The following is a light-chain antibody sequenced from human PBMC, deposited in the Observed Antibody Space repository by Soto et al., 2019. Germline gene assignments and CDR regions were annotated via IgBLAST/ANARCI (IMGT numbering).Light chain of an antibody. V-gene: IGLV1-44*01. J-gene: IGLJ1*01. Sequence: QSVLTQPPSASGTPGQRVTISCSGSTSNIASNAINWFQQLPGTTPKLLIYSDNHRPSGVPDRFSGSKSGTSASLAISGLQSEDEADYYCATWADSLKTYVFGTGTKLTVI. CDR2: SDN. CDR3: ATWADSLKTYV. CDR1: TSNIASNA.